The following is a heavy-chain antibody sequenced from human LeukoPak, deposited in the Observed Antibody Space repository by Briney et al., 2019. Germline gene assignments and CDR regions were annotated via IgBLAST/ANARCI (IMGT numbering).Heavy chain of an antibody. J-gene: IGHJ4*02. D-gene: IGHD3-22*01. Sequence: SETLSLTCAVYGGSFSGYYWSWIRQPPGKGLEWIGEINHSGSTNYNPSLKGRVTISVDTSKNQFSLKLSSVTAADTAVYYCARGHITMIVVGKHYYFDYWGQGTLVTVSS. CDR2: INHSGST. CDR3: ARGHITMIVVGKHYYFDY. V-gene: IGHV4-34*01. CDR1: GGSFSGYY.